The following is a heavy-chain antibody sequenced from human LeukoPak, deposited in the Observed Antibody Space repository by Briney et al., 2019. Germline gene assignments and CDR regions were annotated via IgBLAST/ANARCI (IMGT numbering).Heavy chain of an antibody. Sequence: GGSLRLSCAASGISFSSYAMSWVRQAPGKGLEYVSAISTNGGSTYYADSVKGRFTISRDNSKNTLYLQMSSLRAEDTAVYYCVKDLLTGYYPFDYWGQGTLVTVSS. D-gene: IGHD3-9*01. CDR3: VKDLLTGYYPFDY. CDR1: GISFSSYA. J-gene: IGHJ4*02. CDR2: ISTNGGST. V-gene: IGHV3-64D*06.